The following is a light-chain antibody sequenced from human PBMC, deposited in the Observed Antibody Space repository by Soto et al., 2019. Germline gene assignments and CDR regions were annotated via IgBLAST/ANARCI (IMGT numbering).Light chain of an antibody. CDR1: QSISSW. CDR3: QQYKSYPFT. Sequence: DIQMTQSPSTLSASVGDRVTITCRASQSISSWLAWYQQNPGKAPNLLIYKASSLESWVPSKFSGSGSGTEFTLTISSLQPDEFATDYCQQYKSYPFTFGPGTKVDI. V-gene: IGKV1-5*03. CDR2: KAS. J-gene: IGKJ3*01.